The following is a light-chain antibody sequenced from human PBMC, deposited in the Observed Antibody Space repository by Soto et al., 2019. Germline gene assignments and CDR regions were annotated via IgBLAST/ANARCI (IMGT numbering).Light chain of an antibody. CDR3: QQYASSPQT. V-gene: IGKV3-20*01. J-gene: IGKJ1*01. CDR1: QSVAKNY. Sequence: EIVLTQSPGTLSLSPGERATLSCRASQSVAKNYLAWYQQEPGQAPRLLIYDASKRATGIPDRFSGSGSGTDFTLTISRLEPEDFAVYYCQQYASSPQTFGQGTKVDIK. CDR2: DAS.